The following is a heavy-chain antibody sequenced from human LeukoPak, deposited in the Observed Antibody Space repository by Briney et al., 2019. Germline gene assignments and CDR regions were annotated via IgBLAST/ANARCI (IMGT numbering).Heavy chain of an antibody. J-gene: IGHJ4*02. V-gene: IGHV1-24*01. Sequence: ASVKVSCKVSGYTLTELSMHWVRQAPGKGLEWMGGFDPEDGETIYAQKFQGRVTMTEDTSTDSAYMELSSLRSEDTAVYYCATTDYGGNSDFDYWGQGTLVTVSS. CDR1: GYTLTELS. CDR2: FDPEDGET. CDR3: ATTDYGGNSDFDY. D-gene: IGHD4-23*01.